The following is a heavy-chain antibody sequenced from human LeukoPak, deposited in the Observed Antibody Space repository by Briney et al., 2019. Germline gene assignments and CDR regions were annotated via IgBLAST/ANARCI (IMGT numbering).Heavy chain of an antibody. V-gene: IGHV3-7*01. D-gene: IGHD3-16*01. CDR2: VKPDGRDK. CDR1: GFTLSSNY. J-gene: IGHJ4*02. Sequence: PGGSLRLSCAASGFTLSSNYMTWVRQAPGKGLEGVANVKPDGRDKHYVDSVEGRFTISRDSAKNSLYLQMNSLRVEDTAVYYCLQRGFDYWGQGALVTVSS. CDR3: LQRGFDY.